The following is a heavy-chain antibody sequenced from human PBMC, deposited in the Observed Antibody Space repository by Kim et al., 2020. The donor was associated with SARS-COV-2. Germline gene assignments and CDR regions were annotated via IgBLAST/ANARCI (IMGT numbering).Heavy chain of an antibody. CDR3: VQTGGYRRGPFDY. D-gene: IGHD3-22*01. Sequence: GGSLRLSCVASGFTFNSYGMGWVRQAPGKGLEWVSAISGSGGSAYYADSVKGRLTISRDNSKNTLYLQMNSLRAEDTAVYYCVQTGGYRRGPFDYWGQGTLVTVSS. CDR1: GFTFNSYG. V-gene: IGHV3-23*01. CDR2: ISGSGGSA. J-gene: IGHJ4*02.